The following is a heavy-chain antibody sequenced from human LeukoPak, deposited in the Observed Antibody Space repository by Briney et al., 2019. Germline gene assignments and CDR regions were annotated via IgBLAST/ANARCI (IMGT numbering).Heavy chain of an antibody. CDR1: GFTFSSYA. Sequence: GGSLRLSCAASGFTFSSYAMGWVRQAPGKGLEWVSDISGSGGSTYYADSVKGRFTISKDNSKNTLYLQMNSLRAEDTAVYYCARAPPDYDTLTAEYYFDYWGQGTLVTVSS. J-gene: IGHJ4*02. CDR2: ISGSGGST. D-gene: IGHD3-9*01. V-gene: IGHV3-23*01. CDR3: ARAPPDYDTLTAEYYFDY.